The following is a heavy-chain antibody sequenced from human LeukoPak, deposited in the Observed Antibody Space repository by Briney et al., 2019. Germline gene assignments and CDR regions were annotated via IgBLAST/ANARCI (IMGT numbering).Heavy chain of an antibody. CDR2: IIPIFGTA. CDR1: GGTFSSYA. D-gene: IGHD1-26*01. Sequence: SVKVSCKASGGTFSSYAISWVRQAPGQGLEWMGGIIPIFGTANYAQKFQGRVTITTDESTSTAYMELSSLRSEDTAVYYCARDKVELSGSYYLHRAFDIWGQGTMVAVSS. V-gene: IGHV1-69*05. CDR3: ARDKVELSGSYYLHRAFDI. J-gene: IGHJ3*02.